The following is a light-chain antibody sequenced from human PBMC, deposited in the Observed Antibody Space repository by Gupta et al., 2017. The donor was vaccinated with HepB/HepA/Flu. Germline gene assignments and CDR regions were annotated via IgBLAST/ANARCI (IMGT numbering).Light chain of an antibody. CDR3: QQVNSYPLT. Sequence: DIQLTQSPSFLSASVGDRVTITCRASQGIRSYLAWYQQKPGKAPKLLIYAASTLPSGVPSRFSGSGSGTEFTLTISSLQPEDFTTYYCQQVNSYPLTFGQGTRLEIK. CDR2: AAS. V-gene: IGKV1-9*01. CDR1: QGIRSY. J-gene: IGKJ5*01.